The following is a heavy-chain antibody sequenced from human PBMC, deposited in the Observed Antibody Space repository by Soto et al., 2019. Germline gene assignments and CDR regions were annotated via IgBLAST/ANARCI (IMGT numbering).Heavy chain of an antibody. CDR1: GFTFSSYS. V-gene: IGHV3-30-3*01. CDR2: ISSDASTT. D-gene: IGHD3-22*01. CDR3: ERDGYLDGHY. Sequence: PGGSLSLSCAASGFTFSSYSFHWVRRAPGKGLEWVAVISSDASTTYYADSAKGRFTISRDNFQGTVFLQMNSLGRNDTAVYFCERDGYLDGHYWGQGALVTVSS. J-gene: IGHJ4*02.